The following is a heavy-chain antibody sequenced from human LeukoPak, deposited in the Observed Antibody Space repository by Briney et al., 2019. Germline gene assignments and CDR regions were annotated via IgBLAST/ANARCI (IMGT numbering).Heavy chain of an antibody. CDR3: ARHLRNRMTTYFDS. J-gene: IGHJ4*02. CDR1: GGSTSSNTFY. V-gene: IGHV4-39*01. Sequence: PSETLSLTCTVSGGSTSSNTFYWGWIRQPPGQGLEWIGSLSYSGRTYYNPSLKSRVTMSADTSRSLFSLKLSSVIAADTAVYFCARHLRNRMTTYFDSWGQGSLVTVSS. CDR2: LSYSGRT. D-gene: IGHD4-17*01.